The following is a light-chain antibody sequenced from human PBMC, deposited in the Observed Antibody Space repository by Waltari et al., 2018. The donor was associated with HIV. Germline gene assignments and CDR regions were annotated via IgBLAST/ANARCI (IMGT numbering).Light chain of an antibody. CDR2: AAS. CDR1: QDITNY. J-gene: IGKJ3*01. CDR3: QQYGAYPFT. Sequence: DIQMTQSPSSLSASVGDRVPITCRASQDITNYLAWFQQKPGKAPKSLIHAASSLKSGVPSRFSGSGSGTDFILTINSLQPEDSATYFCQQYGAYPFTFGPGTKVHIK. V-gene: IGKV1-16*01.